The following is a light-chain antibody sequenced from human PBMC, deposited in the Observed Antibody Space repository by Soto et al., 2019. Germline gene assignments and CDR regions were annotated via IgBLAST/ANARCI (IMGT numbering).Light chain of an antibody. J-gene: IGKJ2*01. V-gene: IGKV3-20*01. CDR3: QQYGNSPPRT. Sequence: EIVLTQSPGTLSLSPGERATLSCRASQSVRSNYLAWYQQKPGQAPSLLIYGASSRATGIPDRFSGSGSGTDFTLTISRLEPEDFAVYYCQQYGNSPPRTFGQGTKLEIK. CDR1: QSVRSNY. CDR2: GAS.